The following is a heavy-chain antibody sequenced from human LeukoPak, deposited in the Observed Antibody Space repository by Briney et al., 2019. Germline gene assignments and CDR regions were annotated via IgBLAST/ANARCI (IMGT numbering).Heavy chain of an antibody. Sequence: GGSLTLSCAASGFTFSNYEVKWPRQAPGKGVEWVSYISSSGSTIYYADPVKGRFTISRDNAKNSLYLQMNSLRAEDTAVYYCARDLMGATLSHHDGFDIWGQGRMVSVPS. CDR3: ARDLMGATLSHHDGFDI. V-gene: IGHV3-48*03. J-gene: IGHJ3*02. CDR2: ISSSGSTI. D-gene: IGHD1-26*01. CDR1: GFTFSNYE.